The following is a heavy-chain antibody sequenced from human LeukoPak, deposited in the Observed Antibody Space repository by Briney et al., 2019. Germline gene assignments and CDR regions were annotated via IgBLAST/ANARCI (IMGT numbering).Heavy chain of an antibody. CDR1: GFIFSNYG. Sequence: GGSLRLSCAASGFIFSNYGMHWVRQAPGKGLEWVAAVWYDGGNKFYANSVKGRFTISRDNSKNSVDLQMNSLRADDTAVYYCAKHSQTFYYGSGSYSYGMDVWGQGTVVAVSS. J-gene: IGHJ3*01. CDR2: VWYDGGNK. CDR3: AKHSQTFYYGSGSYSYGMDV. D-gene: IGHD3-10*01. V-gene: IGHV3-33*03.